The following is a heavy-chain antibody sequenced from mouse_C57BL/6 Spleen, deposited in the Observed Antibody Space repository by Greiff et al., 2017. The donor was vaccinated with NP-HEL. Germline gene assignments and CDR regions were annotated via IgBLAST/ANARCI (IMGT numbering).Heavy chain of an antibody. CDR2: IWSDGST. Sequence: VKLVESGPGLVAPSQSLSITCTVSGFSLTSYGVHWVRQPPGKGLEWLVVIWSDGSTTYNSALNSRLSISKDNSKSQVFLKMNSLQTDDTAMYYCARGGNYYGKRRVYAMDYWGQGTSVTVST. V-gene: IGHV2-6*03. J-gene: IGHJ4*01. CDR1: GFSLTSYG. D-gene: IGHD1-1*01. CDR3: ARGGNYYGKRRVYAMDY.